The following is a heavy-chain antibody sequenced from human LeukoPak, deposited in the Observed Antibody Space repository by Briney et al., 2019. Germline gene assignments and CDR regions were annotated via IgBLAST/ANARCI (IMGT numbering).Heavy chain of an antibody. CDR1: GGSISSSSYY. CDR3: ARDLRMVYGMDV. J-gene: IGHJ6*02. CDR2: IYYSGST. Sequence: SETLSLTCTVSGGSISSSSYYWGWIRQPPGKGLEWIGSIYYSGSTYYNPSLKSRVTISVDTSKNQFSLKLSSVTAADTAVYYCARDLRMVYGMDVWGQGTTVTVSS. V-gene: IGHV4-39*07. D-gene: IGHD4/OR15-4a*01.